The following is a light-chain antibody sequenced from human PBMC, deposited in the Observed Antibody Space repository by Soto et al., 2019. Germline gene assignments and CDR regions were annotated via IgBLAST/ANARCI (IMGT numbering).Light chain of an antibody. V-gene: IGKV3-20*01. Sequence: IVLTRSPGTLSLSPGERATFSCRASQSVDSTYLAWYQQKPDQSPRLLIYATSTRAAGIPDRFSGSGSGTDFTLTISRLEPDDVAVYYCQQYDTSPPMYSFGQGIKVVI. CDR2: ATS. CDR3: QQYDTSPPMYS. CDR1: QSVDSTY. J-gene: IGKJ2*01.